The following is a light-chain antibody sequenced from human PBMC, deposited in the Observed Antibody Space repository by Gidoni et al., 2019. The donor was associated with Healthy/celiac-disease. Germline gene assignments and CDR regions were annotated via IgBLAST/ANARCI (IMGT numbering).Light chain of an antibody. V-gene: IGKV3-15*01. J-gene: IGKJ1*01. CDR1: QSVSSN. CDR2: CAS. Sequence: IVMTQSPATLSVSPGERANLSCRASQSVSSNLAWYQQKPGQAPRLLIYCASTRATGIPARFSGSGSGTEFTLTISSLQSEDFAVYYCQQYNNWPSWTFGQGTKVEIK. CDR3: QQYNNWPSWT.